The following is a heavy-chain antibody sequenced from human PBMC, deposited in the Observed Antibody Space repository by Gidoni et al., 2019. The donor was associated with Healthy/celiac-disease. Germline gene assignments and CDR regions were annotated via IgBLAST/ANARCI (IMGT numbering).Heavy chain of an antibody. Sequence: QVQLQQSGPGLVKPSQTLSLTCAISGDSVSSNSAAWNWIRQSPSRGLEWLGRTYYRSKWYNEYAVSVKSRITINPDTSKNQFSLQLNSVTPEDTAVYYCARERGKYYYDSSGYYFAFDIWGQGTMVTVSS. CDR3: ARERGKYYYDSSGYYFAFDI. CDR2: TYYRSKWYN. D-gene: IGHD3-22*01. V-gene: IGHV6-1*01. CDR1: GDSVSSNSAA. J-gene: IGHJ3*02.